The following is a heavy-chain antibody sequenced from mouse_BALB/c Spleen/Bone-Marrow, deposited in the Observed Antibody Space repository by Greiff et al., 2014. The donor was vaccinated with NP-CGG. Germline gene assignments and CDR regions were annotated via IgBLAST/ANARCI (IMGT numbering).Heavy chain of an antibody. D-gene: IGHD4-1*01. Sequence: QVQLQQSGAELVKPGTSVKLSYKASGYTFTTYYMYWVKQRPGQGLEWIGEINPNNGGTNFKEKFKSKATLTVDKSSSTAYMQLSSLTSGDSAVYYCTRGRTWDFDYWGQGTTLTVSS. CDR3: TRGRTWDFDY. CDR1: GYTFTTYY. CDR2: INPNNGGT. J-gene: IGHJ2*01. V-gene: IGHV1S81*02.